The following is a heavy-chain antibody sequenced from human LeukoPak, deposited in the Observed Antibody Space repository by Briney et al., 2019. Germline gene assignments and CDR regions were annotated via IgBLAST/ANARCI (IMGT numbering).Heavy chain of an antibody. D-gene: IGHD6-13*01. V-gene: IGHV1-8*01. CDR1: GYTFTSYD. CDR2: MNSNSGNT. Sequence: GASVKVSCKASGYTFTSYDINWVRQATGQGLEWMGWMNSNSGNTGYAQKFQGRVTMTRNTSISTAYMELSSLRSEDTAVYYCARVSGYSSSWSWAYYYYYYMDVWGKGTTVTVSS. J-gene: IGHJ6*03. CDR3: ARVSGYSSSWSWAYYYYYYMDV.